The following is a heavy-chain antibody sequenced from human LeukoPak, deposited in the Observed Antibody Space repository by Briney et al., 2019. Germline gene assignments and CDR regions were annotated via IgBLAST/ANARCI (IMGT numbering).Heavy chain of an antibody. CDR2: IYYSGST. V-gene: IGHV4-59*01. J-gene: IGHJ4*02. CDR3: GGGSYYHDY. Sequence: SETLSLTCTVSGGSISSYYWSWIRQPPGKGLEWIGYIYYSGSTNYNPSLKSRVTISVDTSKNQFSLKLSSVTAADTAVYYCGGGSYYHDYWGQGTLVTVSS. D-gene: IGHD1-26*01. CDR1: GGSISSYY.